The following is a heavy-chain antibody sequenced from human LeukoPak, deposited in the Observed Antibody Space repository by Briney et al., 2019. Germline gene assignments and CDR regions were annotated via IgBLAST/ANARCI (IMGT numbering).Heavy chain of an antibody. V-gene: IGHV3-30*18. CDR1: GFTFSSYG. CDR2: ISYDGSNK. Sequence: GGSLRLSCAASGFTFSSYGMHWVPQAPGKGLEWVAVISYDGSNKYYADSVKGRFTISRDNSKNTLYLQMNSLRAEDTAVYYCAKRLAVGATYYYGMDVWGQGTTVTVSS. D-gene: IGHD1-26*01. CDR3: AKRLAVGATYYYGMDV. J-gene: IGHJ6*02.